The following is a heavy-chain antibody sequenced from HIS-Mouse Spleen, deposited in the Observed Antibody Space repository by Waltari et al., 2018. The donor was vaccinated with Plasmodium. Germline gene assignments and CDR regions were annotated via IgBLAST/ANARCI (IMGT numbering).Heavy chain of an antibody. D-gene: IGHD6-13*01. CDR1: GFTFSSYW. CDR2: IKQDGSEK. J-gene: IGHJ2*01. V-gene: IGHV3-7*01. CDR3: ASSWYWYFDL. Sequence: EVQLVESGGGLVQPGGSLRLSCVDSGFTFSSYWMSWVREAPGKGLEWVANIKQDGSEKYYVDSVKGRFTISRDNAKNSLYLQMNSLRAEDTAVYYCASSWYWYFDLWGRGTLVTVSS.